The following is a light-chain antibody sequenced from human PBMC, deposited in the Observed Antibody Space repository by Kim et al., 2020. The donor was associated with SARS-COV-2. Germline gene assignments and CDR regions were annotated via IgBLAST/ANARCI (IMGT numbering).Light chain of an antibody. Sequence: SSELTQDPAVSVALGQTVRITCQGDSLRSYYASWYQQKPGQAPVLFIYGKNNRPSGIPDRFSGSSSGITASLTITGAQAEDEADYYCSSRDSSGNHWVFGGGTQLTVL. CDR2: GKN. CDR3: SSRDSSGNHWV. CDR1: SLRSYY. J-gene: IGLJ3*02. V-gene: IGLV3-19*01.